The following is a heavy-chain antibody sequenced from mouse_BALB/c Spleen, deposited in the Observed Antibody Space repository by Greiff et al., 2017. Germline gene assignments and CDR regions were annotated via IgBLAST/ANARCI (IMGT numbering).Heavy chain of an antibody. Sequence: EVKLMESGGGLVKPGGSLKLSCAASGFTFSSYAMSWVRQTPEKRLEWVASISSGGSTYYPDSVKGRFTISRDNARNILYLQMSSLRSEDTAMYYCARGNRNYGNYVDAMDYWGQGTSVTVSS. J-gene: IGHJ4*01. CDR3: ARGNRNYGNYVDAMDY. V-gene: IGHV5-6-5*01. CDR2: ISSGGST. D-gene: IGHD2-1*01. CDR1: GFTFSSYA.